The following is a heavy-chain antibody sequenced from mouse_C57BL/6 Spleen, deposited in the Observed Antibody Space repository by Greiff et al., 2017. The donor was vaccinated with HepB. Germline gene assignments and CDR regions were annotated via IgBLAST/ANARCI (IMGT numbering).Heavy chain of an antibody. V-gene: IGHV5-9-1*02. CDR1: GFTFSSYA. J-gene: IGHJ3*01. CDR3: TRGYYGSTPFAN. Sequence: EVHLVESGEGLVKPGGSLKLSCAASGFTFSSYAMSWVRQTPEKRLEWVAYISSGGDYIYYADTVKGRFTISRDNARNTLYLQMSSLKSEDTAMYYCTRGYYGSTPFANWGQGTLVTVSA. D-gene: IGHD1-1*01. CDR2: ISSGGDYI.